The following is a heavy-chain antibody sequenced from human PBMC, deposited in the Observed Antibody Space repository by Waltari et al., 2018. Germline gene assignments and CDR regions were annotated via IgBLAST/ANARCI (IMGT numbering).Heavy chain of an antibody. Sequence: QVQLVQSGAEVKKPGSSVKVSCKASGGTFSSYAISWVRQAPGQGLEWMGGIIPILGIANYAQKFQGRVTITADKSTSTAYMELSSLRSEDTAVYYCAREGYCSGGSCYGSYYYYYYMDVWGKGTTVTVSS. D-gene: IGHD2-15*01. V-gene: IGHV1-69*10. CDR1: GGTFSSYA. J-gene: IGHJ6*03. CDR3: AREGYCSGGSCYGSYYYYYYMDV. CDR2: IIPILGIA.